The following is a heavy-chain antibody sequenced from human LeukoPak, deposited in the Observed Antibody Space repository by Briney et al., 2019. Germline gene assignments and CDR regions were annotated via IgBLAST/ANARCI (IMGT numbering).Heavy chain of an antibody. CDR3: AAMTTVTLFDY. V-gene: IGHV4-31*03. D-gene: IGHD4-11*01. J-gene: IGHJ4*02. Sequence: SETLSLTCTVSRGSISSGGYYWSWIRQHPGKGLEWIGYIYYSGSTYYNPSLKSRVTISVDTSKNQFSLKLSSVTAADTAVYYCAAMTTVTLFDYWGQGTLVTVSS. CDR2: IYYSGST. CDR1: RGSISSGGYY.